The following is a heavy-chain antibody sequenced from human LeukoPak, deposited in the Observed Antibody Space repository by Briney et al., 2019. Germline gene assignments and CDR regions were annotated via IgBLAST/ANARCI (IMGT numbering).Heavy chain of an antibody. CDR1: GFTFGDYA. D-gene: IGHD2-2*01. Sequence: QPGRSLRLSCTASGFTFGDYAMTWVRRAPGKGLEWVGFIRSRAYGGTTEYAASVKGRFSISKDDSKNTLYLQMNSLKTEDTAVYYCATDQTYCSSTSCYRYYFDYWGQGTLVTVSS. CDR3: ATDQTYCSSTSCYRYYFDY. V-gene: IGHV3-49*04. CDR2: IRSRAYGGTT. J-gene: IGHJ4*02.